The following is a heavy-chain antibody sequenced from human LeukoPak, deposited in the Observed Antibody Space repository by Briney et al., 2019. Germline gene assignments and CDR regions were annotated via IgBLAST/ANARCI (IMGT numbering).Heavy chain of an antibody. CDR3: ARSGNYYDSSGYSDY. Sequence: SETLSLTCTVPGGSISSYYWSWIRQPAGKGLEWIGRIYTSGSTNYNPSLKSRVTMSVDTSKNQFSLKLSSVTAADTAVYYCARSGNYYDSSGYSDYWGQGTLVTVSS. V-gene: IGHV4-4*07. CDR1: GGSISSYY. CDR2: IYTSGST. J-gene: IGHJ4*02. D-gene: IGHD3-22*01.